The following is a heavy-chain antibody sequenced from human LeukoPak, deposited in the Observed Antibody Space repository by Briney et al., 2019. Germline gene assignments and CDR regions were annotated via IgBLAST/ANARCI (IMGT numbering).Heavy chain of an antibody. CDR1: GFTFSTFC. Sequence: PGGSLRLSCAASGFTFSTFCMSWVRQAPGKVLEWVSAISGSGSNTYYADAVKGRFTFSRDNSKNTLYLQMSSLRAEDTAIYYCAKRLSSTSSRGAFDVWGHGTVVTVSS. D-gene: IGHD3-10*01. CDR3: AKRLSSTSSRGAFDV. CDR2: ISGSGSNT. V-gene: IGHV3-23*01. J-gene: IGHJ3*01.